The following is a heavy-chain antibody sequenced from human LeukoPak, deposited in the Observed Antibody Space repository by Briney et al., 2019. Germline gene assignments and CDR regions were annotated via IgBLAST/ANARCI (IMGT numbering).Heavy chain of an antibody. CDR3: AIQYYYDSSGYNPLGY. J-gene: IGHJ4*02. CDR2: IYPGDSDT. CDR1: GYRFTSYW. D-gene: IGHD3-22*01. Sequence: GESLKISCKGSGYRFTSYWIGWVRQMPGKGLEWMGIIYPGDSDTRYSPSFQGQVTISADKSISTAYLQWSSLKASDTAMYYCAIQYYYDSSGYNPLGYWGQGTLVTVSS. V-gene: IGHV5-51*01.